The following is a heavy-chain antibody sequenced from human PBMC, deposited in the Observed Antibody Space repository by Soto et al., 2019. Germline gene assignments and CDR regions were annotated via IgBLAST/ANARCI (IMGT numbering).Heavy chain of an antibody. Sequence: QVQLVESGGGVVQPGRSLRLSCAASGFTFSSYGMHWVRQAPGKGLEWVAVISYDGSNKYYADSVKGRFTISRDNSKNTLYLQMNSLRAEDTAVYYCATNPPYYYGMDVWGQGTTVTVSS. CDR3: ATNPPYYYGMDV. J-gene: IGHJ6*02. V-gene: IGHV3-30*03. CDR1: GFTFSSYG. CDR2: ISYDGSNK.